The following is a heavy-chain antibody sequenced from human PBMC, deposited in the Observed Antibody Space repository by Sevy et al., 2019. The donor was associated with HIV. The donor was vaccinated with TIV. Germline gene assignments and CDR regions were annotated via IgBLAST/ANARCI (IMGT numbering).Heavy chain of an antibody. D-gene: IGHD4-17*01. CDR3: AKRVRGVTTRPAFDY. CDR1: GFTFSSYA. J-gene: IGHJ4*02. V-gene: IGHV3-23*01. CDR2: ISSSDVST. Sequence: GGSLRLSCAASGFTFSSYAMSWVRQAPGKGLEWVSAISSSDVSTYYADSVKGRCTISRDNSKSTLYLQMNSLRAEDTAVYYCAKRVRGVTTRPAFDYWGQGTLVTVSS.